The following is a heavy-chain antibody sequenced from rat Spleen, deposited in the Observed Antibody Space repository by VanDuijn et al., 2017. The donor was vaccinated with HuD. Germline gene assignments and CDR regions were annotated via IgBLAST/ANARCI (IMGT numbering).Heavy chain of an antibody. J-gene: IGHJ2*01. CDR2: ISFDGDST. Sequence: EVQLVESGGGLVQPGRSMKLSCAASGLSFSNYGMAWVRQAPKKGLEWVAFISFDGDSTSYRDPVKGRFTISRDNAKSTLYLQMDSLRSEDTATYYCTTGKYYGYYYWGQGVMVTVSS. D-gene: IGHD1-7*01. CDR3: TTGKYYGYYY. CDR1: GLSFSNYG. V-gene: IGHV5-20*01.